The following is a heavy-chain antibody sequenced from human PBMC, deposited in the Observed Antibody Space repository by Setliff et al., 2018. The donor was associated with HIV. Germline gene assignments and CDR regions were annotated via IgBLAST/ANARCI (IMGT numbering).Heavy chain of an antibody. D-gene: IGHD2-21*01. J-gene: IGHJ4*02. CDR1: GGSFSGYY. CDR3: ARGTPAYCGGDCDSEPFDF. Sequence: SETLSLTCAVYGGSFSGYYWTWIRQPAGKGLEWIGRVYTSGSTNYNPSLKSRVTISEDTSKHQFSLKLTSVTAADTAVYYCARGTPAYCGGDCDSEPFDFWGQGTLVTVSS. V-gene: IGHV4-59*10. CDR2: VYTSGST.